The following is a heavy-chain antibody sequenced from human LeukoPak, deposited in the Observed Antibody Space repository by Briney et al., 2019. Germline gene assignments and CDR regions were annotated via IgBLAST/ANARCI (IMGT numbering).Heavy chain of an antibody. V-gene: IGHV1-46*01. CDR1: GYTFTSYY. Sequence: ASVTVSCTASGYTFTSYYMHWVRQAPGQGLEWMGIINPSGGTTNYAQKFQGRGTMTRDTSTSTDYLELTSLRSEDTAVYYCARDSGDWTVDYWGQGTLVTVSS. CDR3: ARDSGDWTVDY. CDR2: INPSGGTT. D-gene: IGHD2-21*02. J-gene: IGHJ4*02.